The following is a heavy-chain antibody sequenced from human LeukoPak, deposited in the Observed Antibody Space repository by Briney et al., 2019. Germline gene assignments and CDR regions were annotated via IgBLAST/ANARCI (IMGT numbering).Heavy chain of an antibody. J-gene: IGHJ4*02. CDR1: GGSFSGYY. CDR2: INHSGST. Sequence: SETLSLTCAVYGGSFSGYYWSWIRQPPGKGLEWIGEINHSGSTNYNPSLKSRVTISVDTSKNQFSLKLSSVTAADTAVYYCARVSSSSSSPFDYWGQGTLVTVSS. V-gene: IGHV4-34*01. D-gene: IGHD6-6*01. CDR3: ARVSSSSSSPFDY.